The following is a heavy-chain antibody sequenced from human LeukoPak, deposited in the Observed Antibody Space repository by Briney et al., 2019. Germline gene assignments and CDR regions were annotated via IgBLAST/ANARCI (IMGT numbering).Heavy chain of an antibody. CDR1: GFTFSDYY. CDR3: AKGGVVPAAPTDY. D-gene: IGHD2-2*01. V-gene: IGHV3-23*01. J-gene: IGHJ4*02. CDR2: ISDSGGST. Sequence: GGSLRLSCAASGFTFSDYYMSWVRQAPGKGLEWVSAISDSGGSTYYADSVKGRFTISRDNSKNTLYLQMNSLRAEDTAVYYCAKGGVVPAAPTDYWGQGTLVTVSS.